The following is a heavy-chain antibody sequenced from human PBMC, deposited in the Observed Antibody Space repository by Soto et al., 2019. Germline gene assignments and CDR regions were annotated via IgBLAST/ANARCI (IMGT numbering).Heavy chain of an antibody. V-gene: IGHV4-4*02. D-gene: IGHD6-6*01. CDR1: SGSISSSNW. Sequence: QVQLQESGPGLVKPSGTLSLTCAVSSGSISSSNWWSWVRQPPGKGLEWIGEIYHSGSTNYNPSLKSRVTISVDKSKNQFSLKLSSVTAADTAVYYCARDLSRVAPIEKYWYFDLWGRGTLVTVSS. CDR2: IYHSGST. CDR3: ARDLSRVAPIEKYWYFDL. J-gene: IGHJ2*01.